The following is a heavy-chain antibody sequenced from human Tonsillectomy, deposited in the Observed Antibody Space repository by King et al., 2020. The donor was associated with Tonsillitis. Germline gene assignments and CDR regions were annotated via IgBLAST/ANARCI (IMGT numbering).Heavy chain of an antibody. Sequence: VQLVESGGGVVQPGRSLRLSCAASGFTFSTYAMHWVRQAPGKGLEWVAVIAYDGSNKYDADSVQGRFTISRDNSKNTLYLQMNSLRAEDTAVYYCARDGGLRSGAFDIWGQGTMVTVSS. V-gene: IGHV3-30-3*01. D-gene: IGHD3-16*01. CDR2: IAYDGSNK. CDR1: GFTFSTYA. J-gene: IGHJ3*02. CDR3: ARDGGLRSGAFDI.